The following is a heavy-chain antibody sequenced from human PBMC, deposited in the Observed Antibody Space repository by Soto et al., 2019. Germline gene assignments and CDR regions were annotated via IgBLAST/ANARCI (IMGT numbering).Heavy chain of an antibody. V-gene: IGHV4-39*01. CDR1: GGSISSSSYY. J-gene: IGHJ4*02. CDR2: IYYSGST. CDR3: ASETGVDY. Sequence: QLQLQESGPGLVKPSETLSLTCTVSGGSISSSSYYWGWIRQPPGKGLEWIGSIYYSGSTYYNTSLKSRVTISVDTSKNQFSLKLSSVTAADTSVYYCASETGVDYWGQGTLVTVSS. D-gene: IGHD7-27*01.